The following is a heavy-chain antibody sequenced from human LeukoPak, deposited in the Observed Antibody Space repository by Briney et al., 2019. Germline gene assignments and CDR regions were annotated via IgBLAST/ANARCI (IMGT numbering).Heavy chain of an antibody. CDR3: ARGGTVRNGMDV. D-gene: IGHD1-26*01. Sequence: SETLSLTCSVSGGSISIYYWSWIRQPPGKGLEWIGYIYYSGSTNYNPSLKSRVTISVDTSKNQFSLKLNLVTAADTAVYYCARGGTVRNGMDVWGQGTTVTVSS. CDR2: IYYSGST. CDR1: GGSISIYY. J-gene: IGHJ6*02. V-gene: IGHV4-59*01.